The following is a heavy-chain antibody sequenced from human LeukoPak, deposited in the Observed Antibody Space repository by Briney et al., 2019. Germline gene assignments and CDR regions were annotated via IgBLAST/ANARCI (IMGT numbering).Heavy chain of an antibody. CDR3: AKDLYGDYDFDC. CDR1: GFTFNNYA. Sequence: GGSLRLSCAASGFTFNNYAMNWVRQAPGKGLEWVSVITSSGSTYYADSVKGRFTISRDDSKNTLYLQMNSLRAEDTAIYYCAKDLYGDYDFDCWGRGTLVTVSS. D-gene: IGHD4-17*01. CDR2: ITSSGST. V-gene: IGHV3-23*01. J-gene: IGHJ4*02.